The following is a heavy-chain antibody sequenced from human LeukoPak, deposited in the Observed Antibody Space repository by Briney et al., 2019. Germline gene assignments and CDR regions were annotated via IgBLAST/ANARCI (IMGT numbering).Heavy chain of an antibody. J-gene: IGHJ4*02. Sequence: PSETLSLTCTVSGGSISNSSYYWGWIRQPPGKGLEWIGSIYYSGSTYYNPSLKSRVTISVDTSKNQFSLKLSSVTAADTAVYYCARGRRGSRGVDYWGQGTLVTVSS. D-gene: IGHD5-12*01. CDR2: IYYSGST. V-gene: IGHV4-39*01. CDR1: GGSISNSSYY. CDR3: ARGRRGSRGVDY.